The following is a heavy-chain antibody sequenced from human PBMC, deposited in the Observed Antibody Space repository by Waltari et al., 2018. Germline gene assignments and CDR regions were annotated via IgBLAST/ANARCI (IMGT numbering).Heavy chain of an antibody. D-gene: IGHD3-9*01. CDR3: ARRDYDILTGYYGGPDY. J-gene: IGHJ4*02. CDR2: IYYNGST. CDR1: GGSISSSSSY. Sequence: QLQLQESGPGLVKPSETLSLTCPVSGGSISSSSSYSGWIRQPPGKGLDWIGRIYYNGSTYYNPSLKSRVTISVDTSKNQFSLKLSSVTAADTAVYYCARRDYDILTGYYGGPDYWGQGTLVTVSS. V-gene: IGHV4-39*01.